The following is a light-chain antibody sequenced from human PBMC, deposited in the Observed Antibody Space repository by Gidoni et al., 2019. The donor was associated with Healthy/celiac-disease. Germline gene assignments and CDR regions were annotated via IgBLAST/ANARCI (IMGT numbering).Light chain of an antibody. Sequence: EIVLTQSPGTLSLSPGERATLSCRASQSVSSSYLAGYQQKPGPAPRPLIYGASSRATGIPDRFSGSGSGTDFTLTISRLEPEDFAVYYCQQYGSSPPMYTFGQGTKLEIK. CDR3: QQYGSSPPMYT. J-gene: IGKJ2*01. CDR1: QSVSSSY. V-gene: IGKV3-20*01. CDR2: GAS.